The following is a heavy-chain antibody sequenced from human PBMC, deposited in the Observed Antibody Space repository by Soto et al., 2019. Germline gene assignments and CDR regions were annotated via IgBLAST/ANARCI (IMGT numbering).Heavy chain of an antibody. Sequence: PSETLSLTCTVSGASISSGDYFWSWIRQSPGKGLEWIGYIYDSGSSYYNPSLKSRVTMSVDTSKNQFSLKLRSVTAADTAVYYCARGAYISGSFYYYYYYGMDVWGQGTTVTVSS. CDR1: GASISSGDYF. D-gene: IGHD3-10*01. CDR3: ARGAYISGSFYYYYYYGMDV. V-gene: IGHV4-30-4*01. J-gene: IGHJ6*02. CDR2: IYDSGSS.